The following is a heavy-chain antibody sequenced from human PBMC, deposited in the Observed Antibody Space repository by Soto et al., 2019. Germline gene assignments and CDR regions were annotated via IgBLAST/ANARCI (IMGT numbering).Heavy chain of an antibody. Sequence: SVKVSCKASGGTFSSYAISWVRQAPGQGLEWMGGIIPIFGTANYAQKFQGRVTITADESTSTAYMELSSLRSEDTAVYYCARDLWEGIAAAGAIDYWGQGTLVTVSS. CDR2: IIPIFGTA. D-gene: IGHD6-13*01. V-gene: IGHV1-69*13. CDR3: ARDLWEGIAAAGAIDY. CDR1: GGTFSSYA. J-gene: IGHJ4*02.